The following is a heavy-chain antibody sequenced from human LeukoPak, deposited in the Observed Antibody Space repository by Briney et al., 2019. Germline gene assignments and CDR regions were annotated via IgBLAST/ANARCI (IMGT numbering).Heavy chain of an antibody. V-gene: IGHV1-2*02. D-gene: IGHD5-18*01. J-gene: IGHJ4*02. Sequence: GASVKVSCKASGYTFTSYHMHWVRQAPGQGLEWMGWINPNSGGTNYAQKFQGRVTMTRDTSISTAYMELSRLRSDDTAVYYCASRWGYSYGFDYWGQGTLVTVSS. CDR2: INPNSGGT. CDR1: GYTFTSYH. CDR3: ASRWGYSYGFDY.